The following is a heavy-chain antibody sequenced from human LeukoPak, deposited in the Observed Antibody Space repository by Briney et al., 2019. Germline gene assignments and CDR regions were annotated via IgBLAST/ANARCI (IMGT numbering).Heavy chain of an antibody. CDR3: ARGPSGSYFPFDY. D-gene: IGHD1-26*01. CDR1: GYTFSSYY. Sequence: GASVKVSCKTSGYTFSSYYMHWVRQAPGQGFEWMGIINPSGGSTNYAQKFQGRVTMTRDMSTSTVYMELSSLRSEDTAVYYCARGPSGSYFPFDYWGQGTLVTVSS. CDR2: INPSGGST. V-gene: IGHV1-46*01. J-gene: IGHJ4*02.